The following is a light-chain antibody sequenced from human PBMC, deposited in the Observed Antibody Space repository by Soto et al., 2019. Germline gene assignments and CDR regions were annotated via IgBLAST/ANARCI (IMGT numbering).Light chain of an antibody. CDR3: SSYTKSSTLYV. J-gene: IGLJ1*01. CDR2: DVT. V-gene: IGLV2-14*03. Sequence: QSALTQPASVSASPGQSITISCTGTNSDVGDYNYVSWYQQHPGEAPKLMIFDVTNRPSGVSNRFSASKSANTASLTISGLQAEDEADYYCSSYTKSSTLYVFGSGTKLTVL. CDR1: NSDVGDYNY.